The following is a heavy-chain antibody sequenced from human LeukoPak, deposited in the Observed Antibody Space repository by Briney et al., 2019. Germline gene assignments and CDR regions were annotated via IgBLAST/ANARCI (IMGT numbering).Heavy chain of an antibody. D-gene: IGHD3-9*01. Sequence: SGGSLRLSCAVSGFTFSNYGMSWARQAPGKGLEWVSVISSSGGSTYYADSVKGRFTISRDNSKNTPYLQMNGLRAEDTAVYYCAKDDDNIAKLLLDSWGQGTLVTVSS. CDR3: AKDDDNIAKLLLDS. CDR2: ISSSGGST. V-gene: IGHV3-23*01. J-gene: IGHJ4*02. CDR1: GFTFSNYG.